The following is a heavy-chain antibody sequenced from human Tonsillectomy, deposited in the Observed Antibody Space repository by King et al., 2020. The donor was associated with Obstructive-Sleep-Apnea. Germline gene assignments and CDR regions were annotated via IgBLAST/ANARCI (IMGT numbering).Heavy chain of an antibody. V-gene: IGHV4-59*01. D-gene: IGHD6-19*01. CDR2: VHATGNT. Sequence: QLQESGPGLVKPSETLSLTCDVFGGSISNYYWSWIRQPPGKGLEGIGYVHATGNTEYNPSLKSRVIISVDSSTNQISLKLISVTAADTARYYCARGGSGWSVGDAFDIWGQGTVVTVSS. J-gene: IGHJ3*02. CDR1: GGSISNYY. CDR3: ARGGSGWSVGDAFDI.